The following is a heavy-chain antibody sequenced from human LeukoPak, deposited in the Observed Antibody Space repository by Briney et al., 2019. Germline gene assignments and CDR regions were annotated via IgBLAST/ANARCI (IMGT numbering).Heavy chain of an antibody. V-gene: IGHV1-18*01. Sequence: ASVKVSCKSSGYTFTHYSISWVRQAPGQGLEWMGWSSAYNGNTDYAHKFQGRVTMTTETSTSTAYMELRSLRSGDTAVYYCGRDLPAYTGYETHDYWGQGTLVTVSS. D-gene: IGHD5-12*01. CDR2: SSAYNGNT. J-gene: IGHJ4*02. CDR1: GYTFTHYS. CDR3: GRDLPAYTGYETHDY.